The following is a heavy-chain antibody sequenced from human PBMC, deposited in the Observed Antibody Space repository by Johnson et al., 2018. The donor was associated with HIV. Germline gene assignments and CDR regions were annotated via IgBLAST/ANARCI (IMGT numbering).Heavy chain of an antibody. D-gene: IGHD6-13*01. CDR1: GFTFSSYA. J-gene: IGHJ3*02. CDR2: ISYDGSNK. CDR3: AKDSSSWYGGAFYI. V-gene: IGHV3-30-3*01. Sequence: QVQLVESGGGVVQPGRSLRLSCAASGFTFSSYAMHWVRQAPGKGLEWVAVISYDGSNKYYADSVKGRFTISRDNSKNTLYLQMNSLRAEDTAVYYCAKDSSSWYGGAFYIWGQGTMVTVSS.